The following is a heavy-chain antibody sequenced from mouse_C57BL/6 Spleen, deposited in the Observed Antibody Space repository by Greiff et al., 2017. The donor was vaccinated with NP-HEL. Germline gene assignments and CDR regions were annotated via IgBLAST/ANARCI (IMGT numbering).Heavy chain of an antibody. D-gene: IGHD1-1*01. V-gene: IGHV1-52*01. Sequence: VQLKESGAELVRPGSSVKLSCKASGYTFTSYWMHWVKQRPIQGLEWIGNIDPSDSETHYNQKFKDKATLTVDKSSSTAYMQLSSLTSEDSAVYYCAVTTPVATGFAYWGQGTLVTVSA. J-gene: IGHJ3*01. CDR2: IDPSDSET. CDR3: AVTTPVATGFAY. CDR1: GYTFTSYW.